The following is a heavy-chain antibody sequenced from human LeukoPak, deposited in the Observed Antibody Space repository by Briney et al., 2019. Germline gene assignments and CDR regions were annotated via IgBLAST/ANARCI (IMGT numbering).Heavy chain of an antibody. D-gene: IGHD3-9*01. V-gene: IGHV5-10-1*01. CDR2: IDPSDSYT. Sequence: GESLETLLKGSGYSLTSYLIGWVRQMPGKGLEWMGRIDPSDSYTNHSPSFQGHVTISADKSISTAYLQWSSLKASDTAMYYCALPTYFDILTGYPHGMDICGQGTTVTVSS. CDR1: GYSLTSYL. J-gene: IGHJ6*02. CDR3: ALPTYFDILTGYPHGMDI.